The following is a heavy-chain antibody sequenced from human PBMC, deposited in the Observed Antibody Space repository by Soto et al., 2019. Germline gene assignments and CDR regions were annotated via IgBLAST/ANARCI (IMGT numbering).Heavy chain of an antibody. CDR1: GYTFTSYG. CDR3: ARGVKEWDLHPLEYFQH. J-gene: IGHJ1*01. D-gene: IGHD1-26*01. Sequence: ASVKVSCKASGYTFTSYGISWVRQAPGQGLEWMGWISAYNGNTNYAQELQGRVTMTTDTSTSTAYMELRSLRSDDTAVYYCARGVKEWDLHPLEYFQHWGQGTLVTVSS. V-gene: IGHV1-18*04. CDR2: ISAYNGNT.